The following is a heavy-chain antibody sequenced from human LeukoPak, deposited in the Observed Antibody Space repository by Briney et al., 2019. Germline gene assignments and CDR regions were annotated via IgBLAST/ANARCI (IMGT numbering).Heavy chain of an antibody. V-gene: IGHV1-58*02. J-gene: IGHJ3*02. Sequence: SVKVSCKASGFTFTSSAMQWVRQARGQRLDWIGWIVVGSGNTNYAQKFQERVTITRDMSTSTAYMELSSLRSEDTAVYYCAAVPYYYDSSGSLRAFDIWGQGTMVTFST. CDR1: GFTFTSSA. CDR3: AAVPYYYDSSGSLRAFDI. CDR2: IVVGSGNT. D-gene: IGHD3-22*01.